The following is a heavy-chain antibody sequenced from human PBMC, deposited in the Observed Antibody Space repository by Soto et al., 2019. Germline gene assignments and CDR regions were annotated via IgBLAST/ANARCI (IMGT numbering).Heavy chain of an antibody. CDR2: IIPIFGTA. J-gene: IGHJ1*01. CDR1: GGTFSSYA. D-gene: IGHD3-22*01. V-gene: IGHV1-69*06. CDR3: ASSLQYYYDSSGYREYFQH. Sequence: ASVKVSCKASGGTFSSYAISWVRQAPGQGLEWMGGIIPIFGTANYAQKFQGRVTITADKSTSTAYMELSSLRSEDTAVYYCASSLQYYYDSSGYREYFQHWGQGTLVTVSS.